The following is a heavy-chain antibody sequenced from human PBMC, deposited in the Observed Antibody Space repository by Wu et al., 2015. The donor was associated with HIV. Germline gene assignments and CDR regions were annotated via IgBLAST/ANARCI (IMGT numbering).Heavy chain of an antibody. D-gene: IGHD4-11*01. CDR2: INPSGDST. J-gene: IGHJ4*01. CDR1: GYTFTSYY. V-gene: IGHV1-46*03. Sequence: QVQLVQSGAEVKKPGASVKISCKASGYTFTSYYLHWVRQAPGQGLEWMGIINPSGDSTSYAQKFQGRLTMTRDTSTSTVYMELSSLRSEDTAVYYCARDGSPETTSHFDYWGQEPRSPSPQ. CDR3: ARDGSPETTSHFDY.